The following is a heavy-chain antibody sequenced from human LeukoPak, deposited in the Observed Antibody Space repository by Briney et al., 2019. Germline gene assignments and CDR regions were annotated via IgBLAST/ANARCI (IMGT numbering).Heavy chain of an antibody. Sequence: GASVKVSCNASGYTFTSYGISWVRQAPGQGPEWMGWINTNTGNPTYAQGFTGRFVFSLDTSVSTAYLQISSLKAEDTAVYYCARAGYSSGWYKLYYFDYWGQGTLVTVSS. CDR3: ARAGYSSGWYKLYYFDY. V-gene: IGHV7-4-1*02. CDR2: INTNTGNP. D-gene: IGHD6-19*01. CDR1: GYTFTSYG. J-gene: IGHJ4*02.